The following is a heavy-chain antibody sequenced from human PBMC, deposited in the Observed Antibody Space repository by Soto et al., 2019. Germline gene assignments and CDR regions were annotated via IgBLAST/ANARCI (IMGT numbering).Heavy chain of an antibody. Sequence: QVQLQESGPGLVKPSETLSLTCTVSGGSVSSGSYYWSWIRQPPGKGLEWIGYIYYSGSTNYNPSLKSRVSISVDTSKIQFSLKLSSVTAADTAVYYCARETVHSSGWYGEDYYYGMDVWGQGTTVTVSS. D-gene: IGHD6-19*01. CDR2: IYYSGST. CDR1: GGSVSSGSYY. J-gene: IGHJ6*02. V-gene: IGHV4-61*01. CDR3: ARETVHSSGWYGEDYYYGMDV.